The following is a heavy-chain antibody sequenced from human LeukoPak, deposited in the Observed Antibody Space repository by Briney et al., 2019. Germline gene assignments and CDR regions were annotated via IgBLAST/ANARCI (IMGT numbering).Heavy chain of an antibody. V-gene: IGHV1-46*01. Sequence: ASVKVSCKASGYTFTSYYMHWVRQAPGQGLEWMGIINPSGGSTSYAQKFQGRVTMTRDTSTSTVYMELSSLRAEDTAVYYCAKDSSSSYFDYWGQGTLVTVSS. J-gene: IGHJ4*02. CDR3: AKDSSSSYFDY. CDR1: GYTFTSYY. CDR2: INPSGGST. D-gene: IGHD6-13*01.